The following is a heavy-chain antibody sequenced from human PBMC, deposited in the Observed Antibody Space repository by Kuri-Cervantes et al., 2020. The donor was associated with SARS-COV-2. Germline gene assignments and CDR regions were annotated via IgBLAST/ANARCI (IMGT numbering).Heavy chain of an antibody. J-gene: IGHJ6*02. Sequence: GESLKISCAASEFTFSSYGMHWVRQAPGKGLEWVAVIWSDGTNKYYADSAKGRFTISRDNSKNTLYLQMNSLRAEDTAVYYCAREMRMGVAVREVGMDVWGQGTTVTVSS. CDR1: EFTFSSYG. V-gene: IGHV3-33*08. CDR3: AREMRMGVAVREVGMDV. CDR2: IWSDGTNK. D-gene: IGHD2-15*01.